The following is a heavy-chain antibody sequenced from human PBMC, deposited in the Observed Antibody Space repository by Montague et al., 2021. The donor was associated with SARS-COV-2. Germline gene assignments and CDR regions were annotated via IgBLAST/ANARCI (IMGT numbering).Heavy chain of an antibody. CDR2: IGTAGDT. J-gene: IGHJ6*02. V-gene: IGHV3-13*04. Sequence: SLRLSCAASGFTFSSYDMHWVRQATGNGLEWVSAIGTAGDTYYPGSVKGRFTISRENAKNSLYLQMNSLRAGDTAVYYCARVLSYCGMDVWGQGTTVIVSS. CDR3: ARVLSYCGMDV. CDR1: GFTFSSYD.